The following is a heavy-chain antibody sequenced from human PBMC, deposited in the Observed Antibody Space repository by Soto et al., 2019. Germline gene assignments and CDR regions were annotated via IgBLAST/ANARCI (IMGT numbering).Heavy chain of an antibody. V-gene: IGHV1-69*06. J-gene: IGHJ6*02. Sequence: QVQLVQSGAGVKKPGSSVKVSCKASGGTFSSYAISWVRQAPGQGLEWMGGIIPIFGTANYAQKFQGRVTITADKSTSTAYMELSSLRSEDTAVYYCARGGYYYGSGSPTLMDVWGQGTTVTVSS. CDR1: GGTFSSYA. CDR3: ARGGYYYGSGSPTLMDV. CDR2: IIPIFGTA. D-gene: IGHD3-10*01.